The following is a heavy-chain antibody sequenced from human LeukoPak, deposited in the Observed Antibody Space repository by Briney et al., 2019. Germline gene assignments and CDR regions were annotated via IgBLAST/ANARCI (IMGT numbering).Heavy chain of an antibody. CDR3: ARSVVVAARAPYFDY. Sequence: GGSLRISCAASGFTFNSYAMHWVRQAQGKGLEWVAVISYDGSNKYYADSVKGRFTISRDNSKNTLYLQMNSLRAEDTAVYYCARSVVVAARAPYFDYWGQGTLVTVSS. J-gene: IGHJ4*02. D-gene: IGHD2-15*01. V-gene: IGHV3-30*04. CDR1: GFTFNSYA. CDR2: ISYDGSNK.